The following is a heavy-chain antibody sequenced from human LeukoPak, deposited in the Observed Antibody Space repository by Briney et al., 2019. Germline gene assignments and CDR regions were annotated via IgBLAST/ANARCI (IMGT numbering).Heavy chain of an antibody. J-gene: IGHJ4*02. V-gene: IGHV4-39*01. D-gene: IGHD3-22*01. CDR2: ISYSGST. CDR1: GGSISSSSFY. Sequence: SKTLSLTCIVSGGSISSSSFYWGWVRQPPGKGLEWIGSISYSGSTFCNPSLKSRISISVDTSKNQFSLKLSSVTAADTAVYYCARQKYYDSSAFDYWGQGTLVTVSS. CDR3: ARQKYYDSSAFDY.